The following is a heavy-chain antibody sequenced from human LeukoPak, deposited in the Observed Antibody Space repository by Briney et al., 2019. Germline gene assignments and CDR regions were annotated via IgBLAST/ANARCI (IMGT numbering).Heavy chain of an antibody. CDR3: ARELLGAFDI. CDR2: INPNSGGT. J-gene: IGHJ3*02. Sequence: ASVKVSCKASGYTFTGYYIHWVRQAPGQGLEWMGWINPNSGGTNYAQKFQGRVTISTDESTSTAYMELSSLRSEDTAVYYCARELLGAFDIWGQGTMVTVSS. V-gene: IGHV1-2*02. D-gene: IGHD2-15*01. CDR1: GYTFTGYY.